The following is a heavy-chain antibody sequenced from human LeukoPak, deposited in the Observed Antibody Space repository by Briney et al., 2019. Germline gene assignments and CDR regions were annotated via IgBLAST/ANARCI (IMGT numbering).Heavy chain of an antibody. D-gene: IGHD3-10*02. CDR1: GFTFSSYS. CDR3: AELGITMIGGV. CDR2: ISSSGSTI. J-gene: IGHJ6*04. V-gene: IGHV3-48*04. Sequence: GGSLRFSCAASGFTFSSYSMNWVRQAPGKGLEWVSYISSSGSTIYYADSVKGRFTISRDNAKNSLYLQMNSLRAEDTAVYYCAELGITMIGGVWGKGTTVTISS.